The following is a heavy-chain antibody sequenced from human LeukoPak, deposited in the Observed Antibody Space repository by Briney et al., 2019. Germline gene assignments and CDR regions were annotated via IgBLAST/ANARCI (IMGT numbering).Heavy chain of an antibody. CDR2: ISAYNGNT. CDR3: ARVGYDYVWGSYRKADY. Sequence: ASVKVSCKASGYTFTGYYMHWVRQAPGQGLEWMGWISAYNGNTNYAQKLQGRVTMTTDTSTSTAYMELRSLRSDDTAVYYCARVGYDYVWGSYRKADYWGQGTLVTVSS. J-gene: IGHJ4*02. D-gene: IGHD3-16*02. V-gene: IGHV1-18*04. CDR1: GYTFTGYY.